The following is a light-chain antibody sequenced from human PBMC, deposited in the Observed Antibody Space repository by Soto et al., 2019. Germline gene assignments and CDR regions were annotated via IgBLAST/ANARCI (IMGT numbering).Light chain of an antibody. V-gene: IGKV1-39*01. CDR2: AAS. Sequence: HRTHSPSSLSASICYAVNITCRASQTVNTYLHWYQQKPGKAPKLLIYAASNMQSGVPSRFSGSGSGTNFTLSFNSLQPEDFAPYYCQQGYGNPGTFGQGTKVDIK. J-gene: IGKJ1*01. CDR1: QTVNTY. CDR3: QQGYGNPGT.